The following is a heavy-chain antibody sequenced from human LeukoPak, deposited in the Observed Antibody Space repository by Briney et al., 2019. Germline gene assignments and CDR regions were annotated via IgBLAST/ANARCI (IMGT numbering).Heavy chain of an antibody. J-gene: IGHJ6*02. CDR2: IYYSGST. D-gene: IGHD3-10*01. V-gene: IGHV4-59*01. CDR1: GGSISSYY. Sequence: SETLSLACTVSGGSISSYYWSWIRQPPGKGLEWIGYIYYSGSTNYNPSLKSRVTISVDTSKNQFSLKLSSVTAADTAVYYCARDSALDGMDVWGQGTTATVSS. CDR3: ARDSALDGMDV.